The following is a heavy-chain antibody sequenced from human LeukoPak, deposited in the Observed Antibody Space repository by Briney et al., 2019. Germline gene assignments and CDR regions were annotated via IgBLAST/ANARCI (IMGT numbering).Heavy chain of an antibody. V-gene: IGHV4-39*07. Sequence: PSETLSLTCTVSGASISSTSHYWGWIRQPPGKGLEWVGSIYYSGSTYYNPSLKSRVTMSIDMSKKQFSLNLSSVTAADTAVYYCARSWGYGFWSGNLLDYWSQGTLVTVSS. D-gene: IGHD3-3*01. CDR1: GASISSTSHY. J-gene: IGHJ4*02. CDR2: IYYSGST. CDR3: ARSWGYGFWSGNLLDY.